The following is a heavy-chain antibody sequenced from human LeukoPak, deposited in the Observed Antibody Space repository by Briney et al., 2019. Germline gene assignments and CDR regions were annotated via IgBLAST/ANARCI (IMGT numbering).Heavy chain of an antibody. V-gene: IGHV4-38-2*02. CDR3: ARDREGFVVPAAIIDYLWIVV. Sequence: SETLSLTCTVSGYSISSGYYWGWIRQPPGKGLEWIGSIYHSGSTYYNPSLKSRDTISVDTTKNQFSLKLSSVTAADSVVYYCARDREGFVVPAAIIDYLWIVVWGKGTKVTVS. D-gene: IGHD2-2*02. CDR2: IYHSGST. CDR1: GYSISSGYY. J-gene: IGHJ6*01.